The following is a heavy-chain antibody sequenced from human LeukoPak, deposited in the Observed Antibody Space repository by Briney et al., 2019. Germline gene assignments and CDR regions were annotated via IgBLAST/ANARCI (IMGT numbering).Heavy chain of an antibody. J-gene: IGHJ5*02. Sequence: SETLSLTCAVYGGSFSGFYWSWIRQPPGKGLEWIGEINHIGSTNYNPSLKSRVTMSLDTSKNQFSLNLSSVTAADTAVYYCARERSVVAALIRGIGTHPNWFDPWGQGTLVTVSS. D-gene: IGHD2-2*01. CDR1: GGSFSGFY. V-gene: IGHV4-34*01. CDR2: INHIGST. CDR3: ARERSVVAALIRGIGTHPNWFDP.